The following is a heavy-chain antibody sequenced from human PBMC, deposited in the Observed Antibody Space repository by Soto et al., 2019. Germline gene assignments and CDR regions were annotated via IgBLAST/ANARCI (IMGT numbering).Heavy chain of an antibody. CDR1: GFTFSSHA. J-gene: IGHJ4*02. CDR3: ARDIQEWELVEYYFDY. Sequence: GGSLRLSCAASGFTFSSHAMHWVRQAPGKGLEWVAVIWYDGSNKYYADSVKGRFTISRDNSKNTLYLQMNSLRAEDTAVYYCARDIQEWELVEYYFDYWGQGTLVTVSS. D-gene: IGHD1-26*01. V-gene: IGHV3-33*08. CDR2: IWYDGSNK.